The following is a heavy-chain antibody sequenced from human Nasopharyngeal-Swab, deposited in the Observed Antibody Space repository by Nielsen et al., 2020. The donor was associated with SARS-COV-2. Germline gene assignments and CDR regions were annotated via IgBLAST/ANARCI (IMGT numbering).Heavy chain of an antibody. CDR2: ISYDGSNK. CDR1: GFTFSSYA. D-gene: IGHD6-19*01. CDR3: ARASRGWS. J-gene: IGHJ5*02. Sequence: GESLKISCAASGFTFSSYAMHWVRQAPGKGLEWVAVISYDGSNKYYADSVRGRFTISRDNAKKSLYLQMNSLRAEDTAAYYCARASRGWSWGQGTLVTVSS. V-gene: IGHV3-30*04.